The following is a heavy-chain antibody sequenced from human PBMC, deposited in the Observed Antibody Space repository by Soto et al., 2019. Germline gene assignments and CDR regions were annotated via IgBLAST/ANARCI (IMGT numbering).Heavy chain of an antibody. CDR2: IIYSGDI. J-gene: IGHJ4*02. D-gene: IGHD5-12*01. CDR1: GASISSYNY. V-gene: IGHV4-39*01. Sequence: SETLSLTCNVSGASISSYNYWGWLRQPPGKGLEWMGSIIYSGDIMYHPSLQSRLTLFVAPPTTQFSLNLSSVTAADTVVYYCVRHAQWIIRAYWGQASLVTVPQ. CDR3: VRHAQWIIRAY.